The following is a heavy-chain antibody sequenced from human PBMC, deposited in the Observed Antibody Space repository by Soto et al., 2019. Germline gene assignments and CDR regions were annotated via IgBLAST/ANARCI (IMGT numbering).Heavy chain of an antibody. CDR2: ISGSGGST. V-gene: IGHV3-23*01. J-gene: IGHJ5*02. CDR1: GFTFSTYA. CDR3: AKVPKTTVVKGNWFDP. D-gene: IGHD4-17*01. Sequence: EVQLLESGGGLVQPGGSLRLSCAASGFTFSTYAMNWVRQAPGKGLEWVSLISGSGGSTYYADSVKGRFTISRDNSKNTLYLQMNSLRAEDTALYYCAKVPKTTVVKGNWFDPWGQGTLVTVSS.